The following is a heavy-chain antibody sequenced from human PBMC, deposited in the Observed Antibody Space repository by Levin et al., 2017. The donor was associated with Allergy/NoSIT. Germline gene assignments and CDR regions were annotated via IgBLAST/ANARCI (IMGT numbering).Heavy chain of an antibody. CDR1: GGSISSSSYY. V-gene: IGHV4-39*01. Sequence: SQTLSLTCTVSGGSISSSSYYWGWIRQPPGKGLEWIGSIYYSGNTYYNPSLMSRVTISVDTSKNQFPLKLSSVTATDTAVYYCARQPGYSSSWYNWFDPWGQGTLVTVSS. CDR3: ARQPGYSSSWYNWFDP. CDR2: IYYSGNT. J-gene: IGHJ5*02. D-gene: IGHD6-13*01.